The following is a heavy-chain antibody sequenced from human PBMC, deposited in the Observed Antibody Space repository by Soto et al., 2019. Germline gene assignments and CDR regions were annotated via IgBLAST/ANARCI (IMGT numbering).Heavy chain of an antibody. CDR2: VSGGGGNT. Sequence: GGALRLSCAASGFTFSSHVMTWVRQAPGKGLEWVSSVSGGGGNTYYADSVKGRFTISRDNSKNTVYLHMNSLKAEDTAVYHCAKDGSYYDSPTESDYWGPGTLVTVSS. V-gene: IGHV3-23*01. CDR3: AKDGSYYDSPTESDY. J-gene: IGHJ4*02. CDR1: GFTFSSHV. D-gene: IGHD3-22*01.